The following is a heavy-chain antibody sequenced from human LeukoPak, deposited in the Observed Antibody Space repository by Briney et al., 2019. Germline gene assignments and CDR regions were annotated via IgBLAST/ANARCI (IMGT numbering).Heavy chain of an antibody. CDR3: ARATANKVPPAY. D-gene: IGHD2-21*02. CDR2: INHSGRN. J-gene: IGHJ4*02. V-gene: IGHV4-34*01. Sequence: PSETLSLTCAVYGGSFSGYYWSWIRQPPGEGLEWIGEINHSGRNNYNPSLKSRVTISVDTSKNQFSLKLSSVTAADTAVYYCARATANKVPPAYWGQGTLVTVSS. CDR1: GGSFSGYY.